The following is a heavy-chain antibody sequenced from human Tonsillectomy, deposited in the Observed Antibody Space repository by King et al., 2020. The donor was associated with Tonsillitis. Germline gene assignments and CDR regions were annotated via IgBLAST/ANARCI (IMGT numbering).Heavy chain of an antibody. CDR2: ISGSGDHT. V-gene: IGHV3-11*06. CDR1: GFTFTDYY. D-gene: IGHD2-15*01. Sequence: VQLVESGGGLVKPGGSLRLSCAASGFTFTDYYIDWIRQAPGKGLEWVSYISGSGDHTNYGDSVRGRFTISRDNGRNSVFLQMNSLRDEDTAVYYCASAGVLADYWGQGTLVTVPS. CDR3: ASAGVLADY. J-gene: IGHJ4*02.